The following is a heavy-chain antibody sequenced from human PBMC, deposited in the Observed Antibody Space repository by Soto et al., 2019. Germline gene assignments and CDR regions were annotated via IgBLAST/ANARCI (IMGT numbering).Heavy chain of an antibody. D-gene: IGHD3-16*01. CDR3: ARDSTPDYDYVWGRDQEEYFQH. V-gene: IGHV3-33*01. Sequence: GGSLRLSCAASGFTFSSYGMHWVRQAPGKGLEWVAVIWYDGSNKYYADSVKGRFTISRDNSKNTLYLQMNSLRAEDTAVYYCARDSTPDYDYVWGRDQEEYFQHWGQGTLVTVSS. CDR1: GFTFSSYG. CDR2: IWYDGSNK. J-gene: IGHJ1*01.